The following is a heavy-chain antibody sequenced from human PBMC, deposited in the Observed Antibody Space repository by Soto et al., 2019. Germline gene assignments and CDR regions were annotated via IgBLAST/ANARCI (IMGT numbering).Heavy chain of an antibody. CDR2: FNPSAGTT. V-gene: IGHV1-46*01. CDR1: GYTFTNDY. CDR3: ARAIDYFDY. Sequence: QVQLVQSGAEVKKPGSSVKVSCKPSGYTFTNDYMHWVRQAPGQGLEWMGIFNPSAGTTSYAQNFQGRVTMTRDTSKSTVYMELRSLTSDDTAVYYCARAIDYFDYWGQGTLVTVSS. J-gene: IGHJ4*02.